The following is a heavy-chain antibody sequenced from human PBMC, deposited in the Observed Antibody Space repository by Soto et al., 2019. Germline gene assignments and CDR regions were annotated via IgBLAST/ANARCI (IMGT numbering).Heavy chain of an antibody. CDR1: GASLSSYS. Sequence: PSETLSLTCTVSGASLSSYSWTWIRHTPGRGLEWIGYIYYSGGTYYNPSLKSRVTISVDRSKNQFSLKLSSVTAADTAVYYFARSLDIVLVPAAMQVGWFDPWGQGTLVTVSS. J-gene: IGHJ5*02. V-gene: IGHV4-59*12. CDR2: IYYSGGT. CDR3: ARSLDIVLVPAAMQVGWFDP. D-gene: IGHD2-2*03.